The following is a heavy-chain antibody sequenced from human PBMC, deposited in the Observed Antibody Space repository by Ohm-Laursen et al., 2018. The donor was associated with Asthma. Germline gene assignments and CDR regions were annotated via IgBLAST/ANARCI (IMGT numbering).Heavy chain of an antibody. CDR1: GFTFSSYG. CDR3: ARENIAVAGTGFDY. J-gene: IGHJ4*02. V-gene: IGHV3-30*03. CDR2: ISYDGSNK. D-gene: IGHD6-19*01. Sequence: SLRLSCAASGFTFSSYGMHWVRQAPGKGLEWVAVISYDGSNKYYADSVKGRFTISRDNSKNTLYLQMNSLRAEDTAVYYCARENIAVAGTGFDYWGQGTLVTVSS.